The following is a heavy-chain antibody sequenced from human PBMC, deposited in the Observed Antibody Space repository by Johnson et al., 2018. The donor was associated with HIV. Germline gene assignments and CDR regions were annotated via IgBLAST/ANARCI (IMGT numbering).Heavy chain of an antibody. CDR1: GFTFSSFG. J-gene: IGHJ3*02. D-gene: IGHD3-3*01. Sequence: QVQLVESGGGVVQPGRSLRLSCATSGFTFSSFGMHWVRQAPGKGLEWVAVISYDGSNKYYADSVKGRFTISRDNSKNTLYLQMNSLKIEDTALYYCTTSAMVSYDNFWSGYAFDIWGQGTMVTVSS. CDR2: ISYDGSNK. CDR3: TTSAMVSYDNFWSGYAFDI. V-gene: IGHV3-30*03.